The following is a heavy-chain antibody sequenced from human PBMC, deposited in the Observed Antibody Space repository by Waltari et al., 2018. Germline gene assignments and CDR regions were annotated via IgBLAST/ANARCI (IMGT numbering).Heavy chain of an antibody. J-gene: IGHJ4*02. D-gene: IGHD2-2*01. CDR1: GFTFRASA. V-gene: IGHV3-73*02. CDR2: IRDKANNYAT. CDR3: TRGYCSSTSCYLDY. Sequence: EVQLVESGGGLVQPGGSLKLSCAASGFTFRASALDWVRRASGKGLEWVGRIRDKANNYATAYAASVQGRFTISRDDSKNTAYLQMNSLKTEDTAMYYCTRGYCSSTSCYLDYWGQGTLVTVSS.